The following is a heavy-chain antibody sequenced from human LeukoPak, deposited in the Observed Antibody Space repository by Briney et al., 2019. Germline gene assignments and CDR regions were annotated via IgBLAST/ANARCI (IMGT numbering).Heavy chain of an antibody. CDR3: ARDSPYCSSTSCYDFDY. CDR2: ISGSGGST. V-gene: IGHV3-23*01. CDR1: GFTFSSYA. D-gene: IGHD2-2*01. Sequence: GGSLRLSCAASGFTFSSYAMSWVRQAPGKGLEWVSAISGSGGSTYYADSVKGRFTISRDNSKNTLYLQMNSLRAEDTAVYYCARDSPYCSSTSCYDFDYWGQGTLVTVSS. J-gene: IGHJ4*02.